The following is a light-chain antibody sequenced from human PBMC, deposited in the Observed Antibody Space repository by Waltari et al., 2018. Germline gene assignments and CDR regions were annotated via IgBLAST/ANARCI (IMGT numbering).Light chain of an antibody. J-gene: IGKJ2*01. Sequence: DIVLTQSPDSLAVSLGERATIQCKSSQSVVFSSNNKNYLAWYQQKPGQPPKLLITWASTRESGVPDRFSGSGSETDFTLTISSLQAEDVAVYYCQQCYTFPYTFGQGTKLEIK. CDR1: QSVVFSSNNKNY. CDR2: WAS. V-gene: IGKV4-1*01. CDR3: QQCYTFPYT.